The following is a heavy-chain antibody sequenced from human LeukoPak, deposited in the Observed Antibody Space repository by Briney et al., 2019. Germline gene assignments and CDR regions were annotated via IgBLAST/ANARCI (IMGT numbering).Heavy chain of an antibody. CDR2: IIPIFGTA. J-gene: IGHJ6*03. CDR3: ATKLYCSSTSCFYYYYYYMDV. V-gene: IGHV1-69*13. Sequence: EASVKVSCKASGGTFSSYAISWVRQAPGQGLEWMGEIIPIFGTANYAQKFQGRVTITADESTSTAYMELSGLRSEDTAVYYCATKLYCSSTSCFYYYYYYMDVWGKGTTVTVSS. D-gene: IGHD2-2*01. CDR1: GGTFSSYA.